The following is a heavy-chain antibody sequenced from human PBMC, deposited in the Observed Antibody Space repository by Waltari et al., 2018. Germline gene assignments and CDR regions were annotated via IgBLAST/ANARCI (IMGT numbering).Heavy chain of an antibody. D-gene: IGHD3-3*01. CDR1: GLTFSSYS. V-gene: IGHV3-21*01. Sequence: EVQLVESGGGVVKPGGSLRLSCAASGLTFSSYSMNWVRQVPGKGLEWVASISSIRSYIYYAATVTGRFTNSRDNAKNSLYLQINSLRAEDTAVYYCARDRRRNYDFWSGPTGYWGQGTLVTVSS. CDR2: ISSIRSYI. J-gene: IGHJ4*02. CDR3: ARDRRRNYDFWSGPTGY.